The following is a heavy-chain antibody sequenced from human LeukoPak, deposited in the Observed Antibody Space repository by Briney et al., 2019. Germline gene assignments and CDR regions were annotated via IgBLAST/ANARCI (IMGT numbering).Heavy chain of an antibody. CDR1: GYTFTSYD. Sequence: ASVKVSRKASGYTFTSYDINWVRQATGQGLEWMGWMNPNSGNTGYAQKFQGRVTMTRNTSISTAYMELSSLRSEDTAVYYCARTRAGTAARVGFTFPIKSYYYYYYMDVWGKGTTVTVSS. D-gene: IGHD6-6*01. CDR3: ARTRAGTAARVGFTFPIKSYYYYYYMDV. V-gene: IGHV1-8*01. CDR2: MNPNSGNT. J-gene: IGHJ6*03.